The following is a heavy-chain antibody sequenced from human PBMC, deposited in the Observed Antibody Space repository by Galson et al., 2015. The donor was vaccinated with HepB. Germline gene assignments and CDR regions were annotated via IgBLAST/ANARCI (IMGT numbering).Heavy chain of an antibody. CDR2: MSDNGDNT. Sequence: SLRLSCAASGFTFSSYAIMWVRQAPGKGLEWVSGMSDNGDNTFYADSVKGRFTISRDNSKNTLYLQMNSLRAEDTAVYYRARGVYYGSLWFQHWGQGTLVTVSS. CDR1: GFTFSSYA. D-gene: IGHD3-10*01. J-gene: IGHJ1*01. CDR3: ARGVYYGSLWFQH. V-gene: IGHV3-23*01.